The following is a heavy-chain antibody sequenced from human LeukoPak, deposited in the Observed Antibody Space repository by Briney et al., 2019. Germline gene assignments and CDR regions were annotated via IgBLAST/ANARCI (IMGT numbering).Heavy chain of an antibody. CDR2: IYYSGST. CDR1: GGSISSYY. CDR3: ATMPYYYDSSGYYYWFDP. Sequence: SETLSLTCTVSGGSISSYYWSWIRQPPGKGLEWIGYIYYSGSTDYNPSLKSRVTISVDTSKNQFSLKLSSVTAADTAVYYCATMPYYYDSSGYYYWFDPWGQGTLVTVSS. D-gene: IGHD3-22*01. J-gene: IGHJ5*02. V-gene: IGHV4-59*01.